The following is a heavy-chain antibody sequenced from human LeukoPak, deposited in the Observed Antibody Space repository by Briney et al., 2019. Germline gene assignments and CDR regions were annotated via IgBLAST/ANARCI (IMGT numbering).Heavy chain of an antibody. CDR1: GGSISSSSYY. V-gene: IGHV4-39*07. CDR3: ARGKSKFDH. Sequence: SETLSLTCTVSGGSISSSSYYWGWIRQPPGKGLEWIGSIYYSGSTYYNPSLKSRVTISVDTSKNQFSLKLSSVTAADTAVYYCARGKSKFDHWGQGTLVTVSS. J-gene: IGHJ4*02. CDR2: IYYSGST.